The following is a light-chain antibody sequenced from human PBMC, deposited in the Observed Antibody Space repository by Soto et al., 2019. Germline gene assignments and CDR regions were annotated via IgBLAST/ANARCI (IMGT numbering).Light chain of an antibody. V-gene: IGLV2-8*01. CDR1: RSDVGGYDY. CDR2: DVT. CDR3: CGDAGTFYA. Sequence: QSVLPQPPSATGSPVQSVTFSCIGTRSDVGGYDYVSWYQQFPGKAPKLIIYDVTKRPSGVPDRFSGSKSGNTASLTVPGLGSEDEDDYYCCGDAGTFYALGTGTTVTVL. J-gene: IGLJ1*01.